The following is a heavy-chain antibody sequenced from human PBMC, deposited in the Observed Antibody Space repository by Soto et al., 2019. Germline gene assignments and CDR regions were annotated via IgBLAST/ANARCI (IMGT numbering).Heavy chain of an antibody. J-gene: IGHJ6*02. CDR1: APTVSNYG. CDR2: ISYDGSEE. CDR3: AKSAGDYRQQYKGMDV. D-gene: IGHD3-16*02. Sequence: PGGSLRLSCVGSAPTVSNYGMHWVRQAPGKGLEWVALISYDGSEEYYADSVKGRFTLSRDNSKNNIYLEMNGLRPEDTAVYYCAKSAGDYRQQYKGMDVWGQGTTVTVSS. V-gene: IGHV3-30*18.